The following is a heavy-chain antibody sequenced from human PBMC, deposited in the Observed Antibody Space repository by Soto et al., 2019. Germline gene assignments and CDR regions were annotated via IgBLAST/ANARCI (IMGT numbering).Heavy chain of an antibody. D-gene: IGHD6-19*01. CDR1: GGTFSNYA. CDR2: IVPIFGTT. J-gene: IGHJ6*02. V-gene: IGHV1-69*12. CDR3: ARVEAVAGLYNYHGLDV. Sequence: QVQLVQSGAEVKKPGSSVKVSCKVSGGTFSNYAIDWVRLAPGHGLEWMGGIVPIFGTTYYTQKFQGRATINADESTTKAYLEMSSLRSEDTAIYYCARVEAVAGLYNYHGLDVWGQGTAVTVSS.